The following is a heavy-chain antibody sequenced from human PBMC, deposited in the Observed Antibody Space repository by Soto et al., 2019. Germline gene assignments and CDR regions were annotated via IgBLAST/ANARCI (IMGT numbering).Heavy chain of an antibody. Sequence: SVKVSCKASGGTFSSYAISWVRQAPGQGLEWMGGIIPIFGTANYAQKFQGRVTITADESTSTAYMELSSLRSEDTAVYYCARKLAYCGGDCYFDYWGQGPLATVLL. D-gene: IGHD2-21*02. CDR1: GGTFSSYA. CDR2: IIPIFGTA. CDR3: ARKLAYCGGDCYFDY. J-gene: IGHJ4*02. V-gene: IGHV1-69*13.